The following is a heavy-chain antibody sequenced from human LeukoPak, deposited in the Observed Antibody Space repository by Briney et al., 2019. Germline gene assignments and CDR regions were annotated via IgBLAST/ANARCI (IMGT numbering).Heavy chain of an antibody. CDR1: GFTFSSYA. V-gene: IGHV3-23*01. Sequence: GGSLRLSCAASGFTFSSYAMRWVRQAPGKGLEWVSTISGSGGSTYYADSVKGRFTISRDNSKNTLYLQMSSLRAEDTAVYYCAKDRHSGYYYDYWGQGTLVTVSS. D-gene: IGHD5-12*01. CDR3: AKDRHSGYYYDY. J-gene: IGHJ4*02. CDR2: ISGSGGST.